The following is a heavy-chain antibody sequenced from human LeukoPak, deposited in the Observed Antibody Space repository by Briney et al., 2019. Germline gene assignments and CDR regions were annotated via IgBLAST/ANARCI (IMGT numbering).Heavy chain of an antibody. V-gene: IGHV3-30*02. D-gene: IGHD3-3*01. Sequence: GGSLRLSCAASGFTLSSYGMHWVRQAPGKGLEWVAFIRYDGSNKYYADSVKGRFTISRDNSKNTLYLQMNSLRAEDTAVYYCAKDRLYYDFWSGLDYWGQGTLVTVSS. J-gene: IGHJ4*02. CDR2: IRYDGSNK. CDR1: GFTLSSYG. CDR3: AKDRLYYDFWSGLDY.